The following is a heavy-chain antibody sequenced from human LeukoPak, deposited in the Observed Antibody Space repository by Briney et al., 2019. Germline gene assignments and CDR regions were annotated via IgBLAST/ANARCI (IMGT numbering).Heavy chain of an antibody. CDR1: GGSFSGYY. CDR2: IDHSGST. J-gene: IGHJ3*01. V-gene: IGHV4-34*01. CDR3: ARAPYLSSGS. Sequence: SETVSLTCAVFGGSFSGYYWSWIRQPPGKGLEWIGEIDHSGSTNYNPSLKSRVTISLDTSKSQFSLKLSSVIAADTAVYYCARAPYLSSGSWGQGTMVTVSS. D-gene: IGHD3-22*01.